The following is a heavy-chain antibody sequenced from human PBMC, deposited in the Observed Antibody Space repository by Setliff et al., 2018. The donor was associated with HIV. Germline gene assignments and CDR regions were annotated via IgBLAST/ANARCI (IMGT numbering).Heavy chain of an antibody. V-gene: IGHV1-69*06. CDR2: IIPIFGTA. CDR3: ASGMRWDTAMGDAFDI. J-gene: IGHJ3*02. D-gene: IGHD5-18*01. CDR1: GDTFSNYA. Sequence: ASVKVSCKASGDTFSNYAISWVQQAPGQGLEWMGGIIPIFGTANYAQKFEGRVTITADKSTSTAYMELRSLKSDDTAIYFCASGMRWDTAMGDAFDIWGQGTMVTVSS.